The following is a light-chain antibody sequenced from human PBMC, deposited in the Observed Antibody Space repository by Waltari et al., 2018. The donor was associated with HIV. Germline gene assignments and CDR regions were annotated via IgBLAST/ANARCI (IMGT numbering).Light chain of an antibody. CDR1: QRVRRTY. J-gene: IGKJ4*01. Sequence: EIVLTQSPGTLSLSPGERTTLSCSPSQRVRRTYLAWYQQKPGPAPSLLIDGTTSRATGIRVRVSGSGSGTDFTLSIRRLEHDDFEVYYCHSYVGSLTFGGGTKVEIK. CDR2: GTT. V-gene: IGKV3-20*01. CDR3: HSYVGSLT.